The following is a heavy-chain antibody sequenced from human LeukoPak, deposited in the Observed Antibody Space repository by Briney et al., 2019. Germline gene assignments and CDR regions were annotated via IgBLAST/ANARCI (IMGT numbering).Heavy chain of an antibody. J-gene: IGHJ6*03. CDR1: GDSVSSNSAA. D-gene: IGHD6-6*01. V-gene: IGHV6-1*01. CDR3: ARVILGIAARENLPGGGGNWNYYMDV. CDR2: TYYRYKWYN. Sequence: SQTLSLTCAISGDSVSSNSAAWNWITQSPSRGLEWLGSTYYRYKWYNDYAVSVKSRITINPDTSNNQFSLQLNSVTPEDTAVYYCARVILGIAARENLPGGGGNWNYYMDVWGKGTTVTVSS.